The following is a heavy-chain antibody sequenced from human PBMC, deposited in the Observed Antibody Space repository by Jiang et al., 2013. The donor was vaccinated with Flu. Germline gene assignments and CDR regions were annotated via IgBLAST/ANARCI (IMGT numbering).Heavy chain of an antibody. J-gene: IGHJ6*02. CDR3: AREDHCSGGSCYGMDV. CDR1: GYTFTNYN. Sequence: CKAFGYTFTNYNIHWVRQAPGQRLEWMGCINAGKGDTKYSQEFQGRVTITRDTSANTAYMELSSLRSEDTVVYYCAREDHCSGGSCYGMDVWGQGTSVTVSS. D-gene: IGHD2-15*01. V-gene: IGHV1-3*01. CDR2: INAGKGDT.